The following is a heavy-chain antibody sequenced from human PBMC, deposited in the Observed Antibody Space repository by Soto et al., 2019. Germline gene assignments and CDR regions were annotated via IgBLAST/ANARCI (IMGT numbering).Heavy chain of an antibody. J-gene: IGHJ6*02. CDR2: IYYSGGT. D-gene: IGHD6-19*01. V-gene: IGHV4-61*01. CDR1: GGSVSSGSYY. CDR3: ARGIEGWYQGRYYYGMDV. Sequence: QVQLQQSGPGLVKPSETLSLTCTVSGGSVSSGSYYWSWIRQPPGKGLEWIGYIYYSGGTNYNPSIKGRVTISVDTSKNQFSLKLSSVTAADTAVYYCARGIEGWYQGRYYYGMDVWGQGTTVTVSS.